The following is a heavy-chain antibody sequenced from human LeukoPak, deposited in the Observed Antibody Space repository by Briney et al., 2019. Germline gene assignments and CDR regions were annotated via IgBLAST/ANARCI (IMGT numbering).Heavy chain of an antibody. CDR1: GGSISSYY. D-gene: IGHD3-10*01. Sequence: PSETLSLTCTVSGGSISSYYWSWIRQPPGKGLEWIGYIYYSGSTNYNPSLKSRVTISVDTSKNQFSLRLNSVTAADTAVYYCARHANSYGSGSFPFDYWGQGTLVTVSS. CDR2: IYYSGST. CDR3: ARHANSYGSGSFPFDY. V-gene: IGHV4-59*08. J-gene: IGHJ4*02.